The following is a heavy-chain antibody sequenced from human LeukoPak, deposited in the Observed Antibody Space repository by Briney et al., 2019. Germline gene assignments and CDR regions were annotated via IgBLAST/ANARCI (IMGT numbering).Heavy chain of an antibody. V-gene: IGHV1-69*05. CDR2: IIPIFGTA. D-gene: IGHD2-2*01. CDR1: GGTFSSYA. CDR3: ARVFVPAGCFDY. Sequence: ASVKVSCKASGGTFSSYAISWVRQAPGQGLKWMGGIIPIFGTANYAQKFQGRVTITTDESTSTAYMELSSLRSEDAAVYYCARVFVPAGCFDYWGQGTLVTVSS. J-gene: IGHJ4*02.